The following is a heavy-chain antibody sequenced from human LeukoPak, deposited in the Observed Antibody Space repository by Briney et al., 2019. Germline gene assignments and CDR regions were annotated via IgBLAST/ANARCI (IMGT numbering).Heavy chain of an antibody. CDR2: IYTSGST. V-gene: IGHV4-4*07. J-gene: IGHJ6*03. CDR1: GGSISSYY. Sequence: PSGTLSLTCTVSGGSISSYYWSWIRQPAGKGLEWIGRIYTSGSTNYNPSLKSRVTMSVDTSKNQFSLKLSSVTAADTAVYYCARVRRLELPPGNFYYYMDVRGKGTTVTVSS. D-gene: IGHD1-7*01. CDR3: ARVRRLELPPGNFYYYMDV.